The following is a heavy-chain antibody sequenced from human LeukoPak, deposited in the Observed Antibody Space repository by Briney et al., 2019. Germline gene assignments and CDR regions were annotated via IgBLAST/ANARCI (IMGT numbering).Heavy chain of an antibody. D-gene: IGHD1-7*01. Sequence: PGGSLRLSCAASGFTFSSYDMHWVRQATGKGLEWVSAIGTAGDTYYADSVKGRFTISRDNSKNTLYLQMNSLRAEDTAVYYCAKDWAPTYNWNYRPSNWFDPWGQGTLVTVSS. J-gene: IGHJ5*02. CDR3: AKDWAPTYNWNYRPSNWFDP. CDR2: IGTAGDT. CDR1: GFTFSSYD. V-gene: IGHV3-13*01.